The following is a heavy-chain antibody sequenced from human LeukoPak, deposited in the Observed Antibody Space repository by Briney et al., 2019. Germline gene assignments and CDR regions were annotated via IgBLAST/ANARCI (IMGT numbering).Heavy chain of an antibody. CDR1: GFRFSGYA. D-gene: IGHD5-18*01. J-gene: IGHJ4*02. Sequence: GGSLGLSCAGSGFRFSGYAMSWVRQAPGKGLEWVANIKQDGSEKYYVDSVKGRFTISRDNAKNSLYLQMNSLRAEDTAVYYCTSYSFDYWGQGTLVTVSS. CDR2: IKQDGSEK. V-gene: IGHV3-7*01. CDR3: TSYSFDY.